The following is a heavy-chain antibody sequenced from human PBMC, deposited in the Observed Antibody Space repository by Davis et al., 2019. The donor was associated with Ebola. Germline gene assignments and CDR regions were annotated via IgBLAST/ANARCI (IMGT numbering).Heavy chain of an antibody. CDR3: TMNIPAAMGGMDV. Sequence: PGGSLRLSCAASGFTFSGSAMHWVRQASGKGLEWVGRIRSKANSYATAHAASVKGRFTISRDDSKNTAYLQMNSLKTEDTAVYYCTMNIPAAMGGMDVWGQGTTVTVSS. V-gene: IGHV3-73*01. J-gene: IGHJ6*02. CDR1: GFTFSGSA. D-gene: IGHD2-2*01. CDR2: IRSKANSYAT.